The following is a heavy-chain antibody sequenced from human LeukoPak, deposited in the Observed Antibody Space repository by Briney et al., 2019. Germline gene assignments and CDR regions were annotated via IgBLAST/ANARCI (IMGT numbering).Heavy chain of an antibody. CDR1: GGTFSSYA. J-gene: IGHJ1*01. Sequence: ASVKVSCKASGGTFSSYAISWVRQAPGQGLEWMGWVGTYTGKTNYAQNLQDRVTMTTDTSTRTAYMELGSLRSNDTAVYYCASCHCTNGVCYGECEYFQHWGQGTLVTVSS. D-gene: IGHD2-8*01. V-gene: IGHV1-18*01. CDR3: ASCHCTNGVCYGECEYFQH. CDR2: VGTYTGKT.